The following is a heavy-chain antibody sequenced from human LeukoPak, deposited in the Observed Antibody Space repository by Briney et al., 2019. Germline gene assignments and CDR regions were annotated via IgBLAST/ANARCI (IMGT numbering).Heavy chain of an antibody. J-gene: IGHJ4*02. D-gene: IGHD1-26*01. CDR2: VDPEDGET. CDR3: ATDTTTYYYHY. CDR1: GYTFTGYY. Sequence: ASVKISCXVSGYTFTGYYMHWVQQAPGKGLEWMGLVDPEDGETIYAEKFQGRVTITADTSADTAYMELSSLRSEDTAVYYCATDTTTYYYHYWGQGTLVTVSS. V-gene: IGHV1-69-2*01.